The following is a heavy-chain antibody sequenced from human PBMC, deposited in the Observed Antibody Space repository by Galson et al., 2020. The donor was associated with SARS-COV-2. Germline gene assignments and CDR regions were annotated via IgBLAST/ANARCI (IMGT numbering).Heavy chain of an antibody. V-gene: IGHV1-3*01. CDR2: INAGNGYT. Sequence: ASVKVSCKTSGYTFSMYAIHWVRQAPGQRPEWLGWINAGNGYTRYSKNFQGRVTITRDTSASTVYMELSSLTYEDTAVYFCARDVLTFSFESWGQGTLVTVSS. J-gene: IGHJ4*02. CDR3: ARDVLTFSFES. CDR1: GYTFSMYA.